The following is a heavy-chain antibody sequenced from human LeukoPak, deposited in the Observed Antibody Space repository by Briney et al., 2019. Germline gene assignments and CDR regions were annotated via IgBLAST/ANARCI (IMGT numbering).Heavy chain of an antibody. CDR1: GFTFSIYG. CDR2: ISSSGISGPTT. J-gene: IGHJ4*02. V-gene: IGHV3-23*01. Sequence: GGSLRLSCAASGFTFSIYGMTWVRQAPGKGLEWVAGISSSGISGPTTYYADSVKGRFTISRDNSKNTLYLQMNSLRAEDTAVYYCSRSEYDYVWGSYRDDDYWGQGTLVTVSS. D-gene: IGHD3-16*02. CDR3: SRSEYDYVWGSYRDDDY.